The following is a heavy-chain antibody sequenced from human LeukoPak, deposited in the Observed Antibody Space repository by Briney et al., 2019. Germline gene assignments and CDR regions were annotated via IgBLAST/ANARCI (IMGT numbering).Heavy chain of an antibody. V-gene: IGHV1-18*01. CDR3: ARDQEKYYDFWSGYYTSSWFDP. Sequence: ASVKVSCKASGYTFTSYGISWVRQAPGQGLEWMGWISAYNGNTNYAQKLQGRVTMTTDTSTSTAYMELRSLRSDDTAVYYCARDQEKYYDFWSGYYTSSWFDPWGQGTLVTVSS. CDR1: GYTFTSYG. D-gene: IGHD3-3*01. J-gene: IGHJ5*02. CDR2: ISAYNGNT.